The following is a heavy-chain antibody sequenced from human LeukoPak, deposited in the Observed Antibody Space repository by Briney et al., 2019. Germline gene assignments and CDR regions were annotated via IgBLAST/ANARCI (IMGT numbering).Heavy chain of an antibody. CDR3: ASPFFDF. Sequence: PSETLSLTCTVSGVSISSGSYYWGWIRQPPGKGLEYIGSFHYNGSTYYNPSLKSRVTISVDTSKNQFSLKLSSVTAADTAVYYCASPFFDFWGQGTLATVSS. J-gene: IGHJ4*02. V-gene: IGHV4-39*01. CDR1: GVSISSGSYY. CDR2: FHYNGST.